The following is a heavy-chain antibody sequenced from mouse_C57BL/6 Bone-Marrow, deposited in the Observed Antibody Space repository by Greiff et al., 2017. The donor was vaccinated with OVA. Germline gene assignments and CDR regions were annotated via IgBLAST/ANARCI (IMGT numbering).Heavy chain of an antibody. CDR2: ISSDGSYT. Sequence: VQLKESGGDLVKPGGSLKLSCAASGFTFSSYGMPWVRQTPEKRLEWVATISSDGSYTYYPDSVKGRFTISSDNDKNTLYLQMSKLKSEDTAMYYCARNPGPLFGYWGQGTTLTVSS. V-gene: IGHV5-6*01. CDR1: GFTFSSYG. J-gene: IGHJ2*01. D-gene: IGHD3-3*01. CDR3: ARNPGPLFGY.